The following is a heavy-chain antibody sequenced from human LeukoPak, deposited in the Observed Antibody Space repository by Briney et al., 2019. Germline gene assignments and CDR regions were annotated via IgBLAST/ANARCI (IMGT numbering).Heavy chain of an antibody. D-gene: IGHD5-18*01. Sequence: GGSLRPSCAASGFTFDDYAMHWVRQAPGKGLEWVSGISWNSGSIGYADSVKGRFTISRDNAKNSLYLQMNSLRAEDTAVYYCARGKYSYGFNWGQGTLVTVSS. V-gene: IGHV3-9*01. CDR1: GFTFDDYA. CDR3: ARGKYSYGFN. CDR2: ISWNSGSI. J-gene: IGHJ4*02.